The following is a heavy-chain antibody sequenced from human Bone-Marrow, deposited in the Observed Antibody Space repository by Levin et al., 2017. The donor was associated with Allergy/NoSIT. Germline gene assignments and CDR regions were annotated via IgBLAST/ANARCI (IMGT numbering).Heavy chain of an antibody. J-gene: IGHJ4*02. V-gene: IGHV3-23*01. CDR1: GFTFSSFA. CDR2: ISPTGGTT. Sequence: GGSLRLSCAASGFTFSSFAMSWVRQAPGKGLEWVSAISPTGGTTPYADSVKGRFTISRDNSKNTLYLQMNSLRPEDTAVYYCAKDRVGTTRIYNYWGLGTLVTVSS. D-gene: IGHD1-26*01. CDR3: AKDRVGTTRIYNY.